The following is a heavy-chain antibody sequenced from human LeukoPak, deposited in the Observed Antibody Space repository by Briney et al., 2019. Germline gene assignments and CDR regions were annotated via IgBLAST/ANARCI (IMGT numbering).Heavy chain of an antibody. Sequence: SETLSLTRTVSGGSISGHYWTWIRQPPGKGLEWIGQIHYSGRPDYNPSLKSRVTISVDTSKNQLSLKVTSVTGADTAVYYCARFGVDYDMDVWGQGTTVTVSS. V-gene: IGHV4-59*11. D-gene: IGHD3-16*01. J-gene: IGHJ6*02. CDR1: GGSISGHY. CDR3: ARFGVDYDMDV. CDR2: IHYSGRP.